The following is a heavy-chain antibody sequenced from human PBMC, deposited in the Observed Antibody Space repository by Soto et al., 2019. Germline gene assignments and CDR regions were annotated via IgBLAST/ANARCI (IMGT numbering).Heavy chain of an antibody. CDR2: INHSGST. Sequence: SETLTLTCAVSGGSFSGYAWSWIRQPPGKGLEWIWAINHSGSTKYNPSLTRRVTISVDTSKNQYSLKLSSVTAGDTAVYYCARLAASVLGFSLSYGMDDWGQGTTVTVSS. CDR3: ARLAASVLGFSLSYGMDD. V-gene: IGHV4-34*01. CDR1: GGSFSGYA. J-gene: IGHJ6*02. D-gene: IGHD6-13*01.